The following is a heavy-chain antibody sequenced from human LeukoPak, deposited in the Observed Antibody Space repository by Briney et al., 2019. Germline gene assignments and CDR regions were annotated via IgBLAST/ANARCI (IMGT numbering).Heavy chain of an antibody. Sequence: PGGSLRLSCAASGFTFSSYSMNWVRQAPGKGLEWVSYISSSSSTIYYADSVKGRFTISRDNAKNSLYLQMNSLRAEDTAVYYCARDIAKGYYDSSGYYYYYYGMDVWGQGTTVTVSS. CDR1: GFTFSSYS. J-gene: IGHJ6*02. D-gene: IGHD3-22*01. CDR2: ISSSSSTI. CDR3: ARDIAKGYYDSSGYYYYYYGMDV. V-gene: IGHV3-48*04.